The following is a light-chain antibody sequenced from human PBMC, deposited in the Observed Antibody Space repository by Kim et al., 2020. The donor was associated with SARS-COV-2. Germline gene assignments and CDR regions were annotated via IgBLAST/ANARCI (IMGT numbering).Light chain of an antibody. J-gene: IGLJ2*01. V-gene: IGLV3-1*01. CDR2: QDN. CDR3: QAWDSNTDVV. CDR1: KLGDKY. Sequence: SYELTQPPSVSVSPGQTASITCSGDKLGDKYACWYQQKSGQSPVLVIYQDNKRPSGIPERFSGSNSGNTATLTISGTQAMDEADYYCQAWDSNTDVVFGG.